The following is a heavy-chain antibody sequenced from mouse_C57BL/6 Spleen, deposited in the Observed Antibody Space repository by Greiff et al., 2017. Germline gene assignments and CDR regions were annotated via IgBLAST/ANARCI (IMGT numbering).Heavy chain of an antibody. V-gene: IGHV1-80*01. CDR2: IYPGDGDT. Sequence: QVQLQQSGAELVKPGASVKISCKASGYAFSSYWMNWVKQRPGKGLEWIGQIYPGDGDTNYNGKFKGKATLTADKSSSTAYMQRSSLTSEDSAVYFCARGPIYYDYDGFAYCGQGTLVTVSA. CDR1: GYAFSSYW. CDR3: ARGPIYYDYDGFAY. D-gene: IGHD2-4*01. J-gene: IGHJ3*01.